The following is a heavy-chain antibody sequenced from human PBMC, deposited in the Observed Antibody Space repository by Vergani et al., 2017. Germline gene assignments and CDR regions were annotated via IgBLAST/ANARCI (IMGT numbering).Heavy chain of an antibody. Sequence: QLHLQESGPGLVKPSETLSLTCTVSGGSITSSSYYWGWIRQPPGKGLEWIGRIFTSGSTNYNPSLESRVTISVDTSKNQFSLKLSSVTAADTAVYYCARAVAGIYWYFDLWGRGTLVTVSS. CDR3: ARAVAGIYWYFDL. V-gene: IGHV4-61*02. J-gene: IGHJ2*01. D-gene: IGHD6-19*01. CDR2: IFTSGST. CDR1: GGSITSSSYY.